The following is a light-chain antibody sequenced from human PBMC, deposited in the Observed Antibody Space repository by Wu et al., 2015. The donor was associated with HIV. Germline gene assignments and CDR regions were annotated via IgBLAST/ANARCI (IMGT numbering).Light chain of an antibody. CDR2: KAS. Sequence: DIQMTQSPSVKSASVGDRVTITCRASQSISSWLAWYQQKPGKAPKLLIYKASSLESGVPSRFSGSGSGTEFTLTISSLQPDDIATYYCHQYNTYPLTFGGGPRWRSN. V-gene: IGKV1-5*03. CDR1: QSISSW. J-gene: IGKJ4*01. CDR3: HQYNTYPLT.